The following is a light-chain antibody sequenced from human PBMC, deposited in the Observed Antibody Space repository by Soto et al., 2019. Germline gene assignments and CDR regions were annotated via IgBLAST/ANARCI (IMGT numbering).Light chain of an antibody. J-gene: IGLJ2*01. Sequence: QSALTQPASVSGSPGQSITISRTGTSNDIGANDYVSWYQHHPGQAPKILIYEAANRPSGVSHRFSGSKSGNTASLTISGLQAEDEADYFCTSYTSTSTLVFGGGTKVTVL. CDR3: TSYTSTSTLV. V-gene: IGLV2-14*01. CDR2: EAA. CDR1: SNDIGANDY.